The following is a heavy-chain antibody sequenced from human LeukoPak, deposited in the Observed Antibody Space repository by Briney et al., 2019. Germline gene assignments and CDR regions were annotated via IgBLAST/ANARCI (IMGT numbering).Heavy chain of an antibody. Sequence: PSETLSLTCTVSGGSISSYYWSWIRQPAGKGLEWIGRIYTSGSTNYNPSLKSRVTMSVDTSKNQFSLKLSSVTAADTAVYYCARGVVYSSSWQYGMDVWGQGTLVTVSS. CDR1: GGSISSYY. V-gene: IGHV4-4*07. CDR3: ARGVVYSSSWQYGMDV. CDR2: IYTSGST. J-gene: IGHJ6*02. D-gene: IGHD6-13*01.